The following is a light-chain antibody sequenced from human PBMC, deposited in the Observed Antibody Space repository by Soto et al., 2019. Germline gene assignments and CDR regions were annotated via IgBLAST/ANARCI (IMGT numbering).Light chain of an antibody. J-gene: IGLJ3*02. CDR1: GSDVGRYNY. Sequence: QSVLTQPASVSGSPGQSITISCTGTGSDVGRYNYVSWYQQYPGKVPKLMIYEVSNRPSGVSIRFSGSKSGNTASLTISGLQAEDEADYYCTSYTTISTWVFGGGTKLTVL. V-gene: IGLV2-14*01. CDR3: TSYTTISTWV. CDR2: EVS.